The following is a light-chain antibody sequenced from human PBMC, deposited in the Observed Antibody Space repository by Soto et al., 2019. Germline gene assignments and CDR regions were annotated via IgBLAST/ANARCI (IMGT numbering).Light chain of an antibody. J-gene: IGLJ2*01. CDR3: SSYTSVSSVV. CDR2: DVS. CDR1: SSHVGGYNY. Sequence: QSALTQPASVSGSPGQSITISCTGTSSHVGGYNYVSWYQQHPGKAPKVMIFDVSNRPSGVSNRFSGSKSGNTASLTISGLQAEDEADYYCSSYTSVSSVVFGGGTQLAVL. V-gene: IGLV2-14*03.